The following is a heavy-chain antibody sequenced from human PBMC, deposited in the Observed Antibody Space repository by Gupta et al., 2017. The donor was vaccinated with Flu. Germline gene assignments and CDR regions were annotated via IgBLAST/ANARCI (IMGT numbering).Heavy chain of an antibody. J-gene: IGHJ6*02. D-gene: IGHD1-26*01. Sequence: VRQVPGKGLEWVSGISASGSRTYYADSVKGRFTVSRDTSKNILYLQMSSLRADDTAVYFCAKNRVAGAISYYYGLDVWGRGTTVTVS. CDR2: ISASGSRT. V-gene: IGHV3-23*01. CDR3: AKNRVAGAISYYYGLDV.